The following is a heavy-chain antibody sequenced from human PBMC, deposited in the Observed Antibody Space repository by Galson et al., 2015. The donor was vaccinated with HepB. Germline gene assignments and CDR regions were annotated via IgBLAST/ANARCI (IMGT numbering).Heavy chain of an antibody. CDR2: MSPYNGNT. J-gene: IGHJ5*02. CDR3: ARGVLVWVVVGTQTNGVDP. D-gene: IGHD2-15*01. CDR1: GYTFTTYY. V-gene: IGHV1-18*01. Sequence: SVKVSCKASGYTFTTYYITWVRQAPGQGLEWMGWMSPYNGNTNYTRKFQGRVTMTTDISTSTAYMEIRSLRSDDTAVYYCARGVLVWVVVGTQTNGVDPWGHGTLVSVSS.